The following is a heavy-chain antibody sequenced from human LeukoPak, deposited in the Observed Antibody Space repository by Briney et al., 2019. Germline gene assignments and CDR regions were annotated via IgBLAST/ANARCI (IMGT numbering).Heavy chain of an antibody. D-gene: IGHD3-10*01. CDR1: GFXFSSYE. CDR2: ISSSGSTI. V-gene: IGHV3-48*03. Sequence: GGSLRLSCAASGFXFSSYEMKWVRQAPGKGLEWVSYISSSGSTIYYADSVKGRFTISRDNAKNSLYLQMNSLRAEDTAVYYCASALLWFYGMDVWGQGTTVTVSS. J-gene: IGHJ6*02. CDR3: ASALLWFYGMDV.